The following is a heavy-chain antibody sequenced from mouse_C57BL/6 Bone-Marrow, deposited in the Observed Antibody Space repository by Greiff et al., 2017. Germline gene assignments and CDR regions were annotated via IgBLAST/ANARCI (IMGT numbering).Heavy chain of an antibody. V-gene: IGHV1-52*01. CDR2: IDPSDSET. CDR1: GYTFTSYW. J-gene: IGHJ1*03. D-gene: IGHD1-1*01. CDR3: ARCSYYYGSSWYFDV. Sequence: QVQLQQSGAELVRPGSSVKLSCKASGYTFTSYWMHWVKQRPIQGLEWIGNIDPSDSETHYNQKFKDKATLTVDESSSTAYMQLSSLTSEDSAVYYCARCSYYYGSSWYFDVWGTGTTVTVSS.